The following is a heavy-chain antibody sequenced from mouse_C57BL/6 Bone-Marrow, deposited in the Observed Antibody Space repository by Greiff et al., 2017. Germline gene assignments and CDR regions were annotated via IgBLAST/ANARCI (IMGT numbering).Heavy chain of an antibody. CDR2: ISSGGSYT. CDR3: ARQDYGSRLDY. Sequence: EVQRVESGGDLVKPGGSLQLSCAASGFTFSSYGMSWVRQTPDKRLEWVATISSGGSYTYYPDSVKGRFTISRDNAKNTLYLQMSSLKSEDTAMYYCARQDYGSRLDYWGQGTTLTVSS. CDR1: GFTFSSYG. D-gene: IGHD1-1*01. J-gene: IGHJ2*01. V-gene: IGHV5-6*01.